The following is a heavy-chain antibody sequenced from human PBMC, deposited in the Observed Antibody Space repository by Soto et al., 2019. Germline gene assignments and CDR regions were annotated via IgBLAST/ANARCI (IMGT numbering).Heavy chain of an antibody. Sequence: ASVKVSCKASGYTFTSYGISWVRQAPGQGLEWMGWISAYNGNTNYAQKLQGRVTMTTDTSTSTAYMELRSLRSDDTAVYYCARDLGFLEWLLSSGHSIDYWGQGTLVTVSS. CDR3: ARDLGFLEWLLSSGHSIDY. D-gene: IGHD3-3*01. V-gene: IGHV1-18*01. J-gene: IGHJ4*02. CDR2: ISAYNGNT. CDR1: GYTFTSYG.